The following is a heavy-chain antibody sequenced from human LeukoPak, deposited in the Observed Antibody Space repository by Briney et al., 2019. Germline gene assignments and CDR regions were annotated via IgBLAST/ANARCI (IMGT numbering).Heavy chain of an antibody. D-gene: IGHD3-10*01. V-gene: IGHV3-23*01. Sequence: GGSLRLSCAASGFTFSSYAMSWVRQAPGKGLEWVSAISGSGGSTYYADSVKGRFTISRDNSKNSLYLQMNSLRAEDTAVYYCARGNNYYGSGRQYYYYGMDVWGQGTTVTVSS. CDR3: ARGNNYYGSGRQYYYYGMDV. CDR2: ISGSGGST. CDR1: GFTFSSYA. J-gene: IGHJ6*02.